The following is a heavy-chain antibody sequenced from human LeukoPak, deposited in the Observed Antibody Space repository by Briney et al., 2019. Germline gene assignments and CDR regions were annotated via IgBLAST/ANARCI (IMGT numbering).Heavy chain of an antibody. J-gene: IGHJ5*02. CDR1: GDTFSSNT. Sequence: ASVKVTFKAAGDTFSSNTNSWSRHAPGQGLESMAVTIPMFGTANYAQKFQGRVTITTHESTSTHYMYLSSLRSEDIFFYKQERANEMYRKPNWFDPWGQGTLVTVSS. CDR2: TIPMFGTA. D-gene: IGHD5-24*01. CDR3: ERANEMYRKPNWFDP. V-gene: IGHV1-69*05.